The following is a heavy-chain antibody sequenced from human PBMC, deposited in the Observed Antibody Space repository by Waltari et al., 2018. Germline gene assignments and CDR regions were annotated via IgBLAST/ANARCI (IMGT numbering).Heavy chain of an antibody. CDR1: GGTFSRYA. CDR2: IIPIFGTA. CDR3: ARDDSSRDY. D-gene: IGHD6-13*01. V-gene: IGHV1-69*05. Sequence: QVQLVQSGAEVKKPGSSVKVSCKASGGTFSRYAISWVRQAPGQWLEWMGGIIPIFGTANYAQKFQGRVTITTDESTSTAYMELSSLRSEDTAVYYCARDDSSRDYWGQGTLVTVSS. J-gene: IGHJ4*02.